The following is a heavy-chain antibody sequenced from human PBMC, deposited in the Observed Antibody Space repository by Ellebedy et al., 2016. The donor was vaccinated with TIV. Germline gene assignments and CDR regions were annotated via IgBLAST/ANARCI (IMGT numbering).Heavy chain of an antibody. V-gene: IGHV1-3*04. D-gene: IGHD5-24*01. CDR3: ARDVSMGLFEY. J-gene: IGHJ4*02. CDR2: INTGNGNT. CDR1: GYTFNSYA. Sequence: AASVKVSCKASGYTFNSYAIHWVRQAPGQRLEWMGWINTGNGNTKYSQRFQGRVIITRDTSASMAYMKVTSLKSEDTAVYFCARDVSMGLFEYWGQGTLVTVSS.